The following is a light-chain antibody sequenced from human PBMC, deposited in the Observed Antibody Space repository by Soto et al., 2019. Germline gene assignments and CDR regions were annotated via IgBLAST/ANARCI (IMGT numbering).Light chain of an antibody. Sequence: DIQMTQSPSTLSASVGDRVTITCRASQSISSWLAWYQQNPGKAPKLLMFDASILDSGVPSRFSGSGSGTEFTLTISSLQPDDFATYYCQQYNAYPWTFGQGTKVEIK. J-gene: IGKJ1*01. CDR3: QQYNAYPWT. CDR2: DAS. CDR1: QSISSW. V-gene: IGKV1-5*01.